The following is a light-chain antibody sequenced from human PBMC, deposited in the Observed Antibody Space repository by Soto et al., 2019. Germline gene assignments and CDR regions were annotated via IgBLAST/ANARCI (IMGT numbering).Light chain of an antibody. CDR1: QSLNSFY. V-gene: IGKV3-20*01. J-gene: IGKJ1*01. Sequence: EIVLTQSPGTLSLSPGERATLSCRASQSLNSFYLAWYQQKPGQAPRLLLYGSSNRATGIPDRFSGSGSGTVFTLTISRLDPEDFAVYYCQQYDISPRTFGQGTKVDIK. CDR2: GSS. CDR3: QQYDISPRT.